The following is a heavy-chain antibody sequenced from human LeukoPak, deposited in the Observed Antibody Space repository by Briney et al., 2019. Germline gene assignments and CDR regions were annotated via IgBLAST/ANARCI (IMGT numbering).Heavy chain of an antibody. V-gene: IGHV3-43*02. J-gene: IGHJ4*02. CDR2: ISGDGGST. Sequence: GGSLRLSCAASGLTFDDYAMHWVRHAPGKGLEWVSLISGDGGSTYYADSVKGRFTISRDNSKNSLYLQMNSLRTEDTALYYCAKDNRVRYYFDYWGQGTLVTVSS. CDR3: AKDNRVRYYFDY. CDR1: GLTFDDYA. D-gene: IGHD4-17*01.